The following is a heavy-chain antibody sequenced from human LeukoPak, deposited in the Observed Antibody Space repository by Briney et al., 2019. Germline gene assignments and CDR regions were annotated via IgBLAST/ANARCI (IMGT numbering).Heavy chain of an antibody. V-gene: IGHV3-64*01. CDR1: GFTFSSYA. D-gene: IGHD3-22*01. J-gene: IGHJ5*02. CDR3: AKRDSHYYDSSGYPA. Sequence: GGSLRLSCAASGFTFSSYAMHWVRQAPGKGLEYVSAISSNGYSTYYANSVKGRFTISRDNSKNTLYLQMNSLRAEDTAVYYCAKRDSHYYDSSGYPAWGQGTLVTVSS. CDR2: ISSNGYST.